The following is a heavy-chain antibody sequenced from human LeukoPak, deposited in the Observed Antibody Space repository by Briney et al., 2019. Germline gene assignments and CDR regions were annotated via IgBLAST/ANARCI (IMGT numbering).Heavy chain of an antibody. D-gene: IGHD6-13*01. Sequence: SETLSLTCAVSGGSISSGGYSWSWIRQPPGKGLEWIVYIYHSGSTYYNPSLKSRVTISVDRSKNQFSLKLSSVTAADTAVYYCARAAAGGNWFDLWGQGTLVTVSS. CDR1: GGSISSGGYS. CDR3: ARAAAGGNWFDL. J-gene: IGHJ5*02. CDR2: IYHSGST. V-gene: IGHV4-30-2*01.